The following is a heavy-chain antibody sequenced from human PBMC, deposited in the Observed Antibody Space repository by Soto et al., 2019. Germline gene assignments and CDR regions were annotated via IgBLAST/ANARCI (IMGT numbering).Heavy chain of an antibody. J-gene: IGHJ3*02. V-gene: IGHV4-39*01. CDR2: IYYSGST. D-gene: IGHD6-13*01. Sequence: SETLSLTCTVSGGSISSSSYYWGWIRQPPGKGLEWIGSIYYSGSTYYNPSLKSRVTISVDTSKNQFSLKLSSVTAADTAVYYCARGTEQPADAFDIWGQGTMVTVSS. CDR3: ARGTEQPADAFDI. CDR1: GGSISSSSYY.